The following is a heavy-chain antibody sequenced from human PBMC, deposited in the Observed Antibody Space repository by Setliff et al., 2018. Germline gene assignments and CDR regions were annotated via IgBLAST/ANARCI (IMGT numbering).Heavy chain of an antibody. J-gene: IGHJ4*02. Sequence: PGGSLRLSCAASGFTFSASTMNWVRQAPGKGLECVSSISGSSSNFIYYADSVKGRFTISRDNAKNSLFLQMDNLRAEDTAQYFCARDSSHFIRVLDSWGQGTLVTVSS. CDR2: ISGSSSNFI. D-gene: IGHD3-10*01. V-gene: IGHV3-21*01. CDR3: ARDSSHFIRVLDS. CDR1: GFTFSAST.